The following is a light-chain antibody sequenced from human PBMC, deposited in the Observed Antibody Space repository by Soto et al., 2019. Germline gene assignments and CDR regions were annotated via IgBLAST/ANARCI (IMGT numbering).Light chain of an antibody. J-gene: IGKJ5*01. V-gene: IGKV1-39*01. Sequence: DIQMTQSPSSLAASVGARGTTTCRASQSISSYLNWYQQKPGXTPXXLIFAASTLQGGVPSRLIVIGSGTDFTLPLPSMQREDFATEDCQQRYTTTTFIQGTRLEIK. CDR3: QQRYTTTT. CDR2: AAS. CDR1: QSISSY.